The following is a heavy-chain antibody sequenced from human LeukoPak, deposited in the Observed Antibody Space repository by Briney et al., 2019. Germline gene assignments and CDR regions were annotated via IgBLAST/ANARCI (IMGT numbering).Heavy chain of an antibody. CDR3: ARGLGEWEPLYYFDY. CDR2: INHSGST. J-gene: IGHJ4*02. V-gene: IGHV4-34*01. D-gene: IGHD3-16*01. Sequence: SGTLSLTCAVYGGSFSGYYWSWIRQPPGKGLEWIGEINHSGSTNYNPSLKSRVTISVDTSKNQFSLKLSSVTAADTAVYYCARGLGEWEPLYYFDYWGQGTLVTVSS. CDR1: GGSFSGYY.